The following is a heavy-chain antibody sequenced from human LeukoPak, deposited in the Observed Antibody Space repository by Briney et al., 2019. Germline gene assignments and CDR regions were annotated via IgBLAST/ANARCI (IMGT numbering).Heavy chain of an antibody. V-gene: IGHV1-2*02. CDR2: INPNSGGT. J-gene: IGHJ4*02. CDR1: GGTFRNSA. Sequence: ASVKVSCKASGGTFRNSAINWVRQAPGQGLEWMGWINPNSGGTNYAQKFQGRVTMTRDTSISTAYMELSRLRSDDTAVYYCAREREDSGNYYDYWGQGALVTVSS. D-gene: IGHD1-26*01. CDR3: AREREDSGNYYDY.